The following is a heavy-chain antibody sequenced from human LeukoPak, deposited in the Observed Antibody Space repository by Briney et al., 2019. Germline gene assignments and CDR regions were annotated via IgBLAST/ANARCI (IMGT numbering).Heavy chain of an antibody. CDR1: GGSISSCY. J-gene: IGHJ4*02. CDR2: IYYSGST. CDR3: ARHSYGAYTY. D-gene: IGHD4-17*01. V-gene: IGHV4-59*08. Sequence: SETLSLTCTVSGGSISSCYWSWIRHPPGKGLEWVGYIYYSGSTNYNPFLKSRVTISVDTSKNQFSLKLSSVAAADTAVYYCARHSYGAYTYWGQGTLVTVSS.